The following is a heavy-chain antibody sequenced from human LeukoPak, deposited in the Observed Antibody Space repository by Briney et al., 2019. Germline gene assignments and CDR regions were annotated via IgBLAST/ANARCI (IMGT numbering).Heavy chain of an antibody. J-gene: IGHJ5*02. CDR3: ARSLMITFGGVIVISGGNWFDP. CDR2: IDPSDSYT. CDR1: GYSFTSYW. D-gene: IGHD3-16*02. Sequence: GESLKISCKGSGYSFTSYWISWVRQMPGKGLEWMGRIDPSDSYTNYSPSFQGHVTISADNSISTAYLQWSSLKASDTAMYYCARSLMITFGGVIVISGGNWFDPWGQGTLVTVSS. V-gene: IGHV5-10-1*01.